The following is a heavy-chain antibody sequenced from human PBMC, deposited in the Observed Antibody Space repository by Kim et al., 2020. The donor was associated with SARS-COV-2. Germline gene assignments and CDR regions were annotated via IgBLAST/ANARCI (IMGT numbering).Heavy chain of an antibody. Sequence: GGSLRLSCAASGFTFSSYSMNWVRQAPGKGLEWVSYISSSSSTIYYADSVKGRFTISRDNAKNSLYLQMNSLRDEDTAVYYCARDKRDYSNYVPGLSSLKRGYYYYYYSMDVWGQGTTVTVSS. J-gene: IGHJ6*02. D-gene: IGHD4-4*01. V-gene: IGHV3-48*02. CDR3: ARDKRDYSNYVPGLSSLKRGYYYYYYSMDV. CDR1: GFTFSSYS. CDR2: ISSSSSTI.